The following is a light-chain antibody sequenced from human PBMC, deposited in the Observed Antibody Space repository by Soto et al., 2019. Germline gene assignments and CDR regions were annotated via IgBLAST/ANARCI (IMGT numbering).Light chain of an antibody. Sequence: SYELTQPPSVSVSPGQTASITCSGDKLGDKYACWYQQKPGQSPVLVIYQDSKRPSGIPERFSGSNSGNTATLTISGTQAMDEADYYCQAWDSSKGVYVFGTGTKVTVL. CDR3: QAWDSSKGVYV. J-gene: IGLJ1*01. CDR2: QDS. CDR1: KLGDKY. V-gene: IGLV3-1*01.